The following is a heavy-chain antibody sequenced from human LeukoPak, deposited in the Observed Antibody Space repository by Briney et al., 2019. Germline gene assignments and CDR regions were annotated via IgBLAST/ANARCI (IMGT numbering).Heavy chain of an antibody. CDR3: ARPSNYVLGGAYYYYYMDV. D-gene: IGHD4-11*01. CDR2: IIPIFGTA. Sequence: KPGASVKVSCKASGGTFSSYAISWVRQAPGQGLEWMGGIIPIFGTANYAQKFQGRVTITADESTSTAYMELSSLRSEDTAVYYCARPSNYVLGGAYYYYYMDVWGKGTTVTVSS. J-gene: IGHJ6*03. CDR1: GGTFSSYA. V-gene: IGHV1-69*13.